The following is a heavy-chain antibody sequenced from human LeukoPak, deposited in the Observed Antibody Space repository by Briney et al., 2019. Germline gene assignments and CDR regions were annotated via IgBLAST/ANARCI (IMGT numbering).Heavy chain of an antibody. D-gene: IGHD6-19*01. J-gene: IGHJ4*02. CDR3: ATDQAVAGPD. CDR1: GFTFSNYE. CDR2: ISSSGSTI. Sequence: GGSLRLSCAASGFTFSNYEMNWVRQAPGEGLEWVSYISSSGSTIYYADSVKGRFPISRDNAKNSLYLQMNSLRAEDTAVYYCATDQAVAGPDWGQGTLVTVSS. V-gene: IGHV3-48*03.